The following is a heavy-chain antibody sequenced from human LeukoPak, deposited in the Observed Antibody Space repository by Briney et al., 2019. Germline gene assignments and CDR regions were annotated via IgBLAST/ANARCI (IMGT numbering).Heavy chain of an antibody. D-gene: IGHD3-9*01. CDR1: GVSFSMYS. J-gene: IGHJ4*02. CDR2: ISDNGAVT. CDR3: AKAPEYYDILTGYYTGGHFDY. V-gene: IGHV3-23*01. Sequence: GGSLRLSCAASGVSFSMYSMSWIRQAPGKGLEWVSVISDNGAVTFYGDSVKGRFTISRDNSKNTLYLQMNSLRAEDTAVYYCAKAPEYYDILTGYYTGGHFDYWGQGTLVTVSS.